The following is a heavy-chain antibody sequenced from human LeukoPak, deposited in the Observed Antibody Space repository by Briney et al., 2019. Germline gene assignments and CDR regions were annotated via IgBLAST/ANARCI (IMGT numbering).Heavy chain of an antibody. V-gene: IGHV3-23*01. J-gene: IGHJ4*02. CDR3: ANGNERSSRICYFDY. CDR1: GFTFSSYA. Sequence: GGSLRLSCAASGFTFSSYAMSWVRQAPGKGLEWVSAISGSGGSTYYADSVKGRFTISRDNSKNTLYLQMNSLRAEDTAVYYCANGNERSSRICYFDYWGQGTLVTVSS. CDR2: ISGSGGST. D-gene: IGHD1-1*01.